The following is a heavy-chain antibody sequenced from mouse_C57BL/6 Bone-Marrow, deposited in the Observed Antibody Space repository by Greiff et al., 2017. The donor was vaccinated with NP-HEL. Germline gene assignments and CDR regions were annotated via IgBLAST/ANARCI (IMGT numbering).Heavy chain of an antibody. J-gene: IGHJ3*01. CDR3: SPYYYGSSPAWFAY. CDR1: GYTFTSYG. CDR2: IYPRSGNT. D-gene: IGHD1-1*01. Sequence: QVQLQQSGAELARPGASVKLSCKASGYTFTSYGISWVKQRTGQGLEWIGEIYPRSGNTYYNEKVKGKATMTADKSSSTAYMELRSLTSEDSAVYFCSPYYYGSSPAWFAYWGQGTLVTVSA. V-gene: IGHV1-81*01.